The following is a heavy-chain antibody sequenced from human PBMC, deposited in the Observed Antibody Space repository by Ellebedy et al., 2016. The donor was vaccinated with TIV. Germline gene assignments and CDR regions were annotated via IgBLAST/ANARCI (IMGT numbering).Heavy chain of an antibody. D-gene: IGHD5-18*01. CDR1: GFTFSIFG. Sequence: GESLKISCAASGFTFSIFGMHCVRQAPGKGLEWVAAISYDGNNKYYGHSVKGRFTISRDNSKNTLSLQMNSLRGDDTAVYYCAKELHVDSAYWGQGTLVTVSS. V-gene: IGHV3-30*18. CDR2: ISYDGNNK. CDR3: AKELHVDSAY. J-gene: IGHJ4*02.